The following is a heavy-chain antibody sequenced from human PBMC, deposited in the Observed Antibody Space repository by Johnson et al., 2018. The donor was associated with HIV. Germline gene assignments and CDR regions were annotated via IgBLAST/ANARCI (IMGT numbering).Heavy chain of an antibody. CDR1: AFTFRSYS. D-gene: IGHD6-19*01. CDR2: ISYDGSNK. Sequence: QVQLVESGGGLVQPGRSLRLSCAASAFTFRSYSMHWVRQAPGKGLEWVAVISYDGSNKYYADSVKGRFTISRDNSKNTLYLQMNSLRAEDTAVYYCARFDSGWQWQGLDIWGQGTMVTVSS. V-gene: IGHV3-30*04. J-gene: IGHJ3*02. CDR3: ARFDSGWQWQGLDI.